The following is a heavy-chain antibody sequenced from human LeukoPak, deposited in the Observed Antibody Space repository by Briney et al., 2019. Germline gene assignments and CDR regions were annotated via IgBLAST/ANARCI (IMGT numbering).Heavy chain of an antibody. CDR1: GGSISSYY. Sequence: PSETLSLTCTVSGGSISSYYWSWIRQPPGKGLEWIGEINHSGSTNYNPSLKSRVTISVDTSKNQFSLKLSSVTAADTAVYYCARVRRPYYYGSGTLKYYFDYWGQGTLVTVSS. D-gene: IGHD3-10*01. J-gene: IGHJ4*02. CDR3: ARVRRPYYYGSGTLKYYFDY. CDR2: INHSGST. V-gene: IGHV4-34*01.